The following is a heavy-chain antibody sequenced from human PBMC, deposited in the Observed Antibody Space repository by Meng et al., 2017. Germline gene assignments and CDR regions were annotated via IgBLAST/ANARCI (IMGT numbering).Heavy chain of an antibody. J-gene: IGHJ4*02. CDR1: GNNFPDYY. V-gene: IGHV1-2*06. D-gene: IGHD6-25*01. CDR3: ARDEDISAAGKLFGDY. Sequence: QVQLVQSGAVVKKPGASAKVSCKPSGNNFPDYYIHWVRRAPGQGLEWMGRINPKSGDTHYAQKFQARVTMTGDTSISTAYMELSGLRSDDTAMYYCARDEDISAAGKLFGDYWGQGTLVTVSS. CDR2: INPKSGDT.